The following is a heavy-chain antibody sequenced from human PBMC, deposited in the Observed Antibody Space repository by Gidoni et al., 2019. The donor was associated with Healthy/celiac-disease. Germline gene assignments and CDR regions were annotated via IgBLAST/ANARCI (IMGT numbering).Heavy chain of an antibody. V-gene: IGHV4-31*03. J-gene: IGHJ4*02. CDR3: ARTGDYGGPTIDY. CDR2: IYYSGST. CDR1: GGSISSGGYY. D-gene: IGHD4-17*01. Sequence: QVQLQEAGPGLVKPAQTLSLTCTVAGGSISSGGYYGSWISQHPGKGLEGSGYIYYSGSTYYTPSLKSRVTISVDTSKNQFSLKLSSVTAADTAVYYCARTGDYGGPTIDYWGQGTLVTVSS.